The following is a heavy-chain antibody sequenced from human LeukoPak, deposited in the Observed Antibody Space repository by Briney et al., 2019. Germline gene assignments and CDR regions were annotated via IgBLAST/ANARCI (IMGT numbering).Heavy chain of an antibody. CDR3: ARDGVVTPYNWFDP. J-gene: IGHJ5*02. CDR2: ISRGGGAT. D-gene: IGHD4-23*01. V-gene: IGHV3-23*01. CDR1: GFTFSDYA. Sequence: GGSLRLSCAASGFTFSDYAMAWVRQAPGKGLEWVSSISRGGGATSYADSVKGRFTISRDNHVNTLYLQMDILRVEDTAVYYCARDGVVTPYNWFDPWGQGTLVTVSS.